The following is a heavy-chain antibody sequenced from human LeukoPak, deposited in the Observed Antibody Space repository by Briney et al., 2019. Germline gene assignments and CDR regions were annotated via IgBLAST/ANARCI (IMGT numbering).Heavy chain of an antibody. CDR1: GYTFTSYG. CDR2: ISAYNGNT. V-gene: IGHV1-18*01. J-gene: IGHJ5*02. CDR3: ARAGYCSSTSCYWGVKWFDP. D-gene: IGHD2-2*01. Sequence: ASVKVSCKASGYTFTSYGISWVRQAPGQGLEWMGWISAYNGNTNYAQKLQGRVTMTADTSTSTAYMELRSLRSDDTAVYYCARAGYCSSTSCYWGVKWFDPWGQGTLVTVSS.